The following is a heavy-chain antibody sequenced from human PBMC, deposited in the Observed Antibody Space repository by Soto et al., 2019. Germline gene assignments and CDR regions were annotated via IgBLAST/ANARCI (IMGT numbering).Heavy chain of an antibody. V-gene: IGHV1-69*12. CDR2: IIPIFGTA. D-gene: IGHD5-12*01. J-gene: IGHJ4*02. Sequence: QVQLVQSGAEVKKPGSSVKVSCKASGGTFSIYAISWVRQAPGQGLEWMGGIIPIFGTANYAQKFQGRVTITADESTSTSYMELSSLRSEDTSVYYCARDRDRDGYNPSFDYWCQGTLVTVSS. CDR3: ARDRDRDGYNPSFDY. CDR1: GGTFSIYA.